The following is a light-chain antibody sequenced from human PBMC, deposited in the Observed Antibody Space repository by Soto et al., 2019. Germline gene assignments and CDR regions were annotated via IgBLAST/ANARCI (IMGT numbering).Light chain of an antibody. Sequence: DTQMTQSPSSLSASVGDRVTITCQASQGIAKYLHWYQQKPGKAPKLLIYHASNLQTGVPSRFSGSGSETDFTLTISSLQPEDIATYFCQQSDNLPLTFGGGTKVELK. CDR3: QQSDNLPLT. V-gene: IGKV1-33*01. CDR2: HAS. J-gene: IGKJ4*01. CDR1: QGIAKY.